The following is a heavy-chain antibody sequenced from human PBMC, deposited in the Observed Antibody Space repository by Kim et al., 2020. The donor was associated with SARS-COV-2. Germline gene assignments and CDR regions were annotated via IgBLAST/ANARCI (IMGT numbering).Heavy chain of an antibody. CDR2: IIPTVGTI. CDR3: ARDLPVATYGKWHFDL. Sequence: SVKVSCKASGGTFSGNGISWVRQAPGQGLEWVGGIIPTVGTINYAQKFQGRVTITADKSTSTAYMELNSLRSEDTAVFYCARDLPVATYGKWHFDLWVRGTVVTVAS. V-gene: IGHV1-69*06. D-gene: IGHD1-26*01. J-gene: IGHJ2*01. CDR1: GGTFSGNG.